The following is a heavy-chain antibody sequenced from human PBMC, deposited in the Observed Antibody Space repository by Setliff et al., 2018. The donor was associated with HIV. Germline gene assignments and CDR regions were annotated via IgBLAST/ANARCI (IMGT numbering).Heavy chain of an antibody. Sequence: NPGGSLRLSCATSGFNFSIYSMNWVRQAPGKGLEWVSSIPVGSATYIYYADSMKGRFTISRDNAKNSLYLQMNSLRAEDTAVYYCARTPIAAAANYYYYYMDVWGKGTTVTVSS. V-gene: IGHV3-21*01. CDR2: IPVGSATYI. CDR3: ARTPIAAAANYYYYYMDV. D-gene: IGHD6-13*01. CDR1: GFNFSIYS. J-gene: IGHJ6*03.